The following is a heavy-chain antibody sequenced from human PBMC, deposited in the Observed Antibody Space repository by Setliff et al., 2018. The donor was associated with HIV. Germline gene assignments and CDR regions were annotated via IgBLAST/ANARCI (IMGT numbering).Heavy chain of an antibody. CDR2: IIPLFGTA. V-gene: IGHV1-69*13. J-gene: IGHJ5*02. CDR1: GGTFSGHA. Sequence: ASVKVSCKAAGGTFSGHAINWVRQAPGQGVEWMGEIIPLFGTAHYAQKFQGRVTITADDSTSTAYMELSMLRSADTAVYYCARAPAHEHSTGWYSSSNRFDPWGQGTLVTVSS. CDR3: ARAPAHEHSTGWYSSSNRFDP. D-gene: IGHD6-19*01.